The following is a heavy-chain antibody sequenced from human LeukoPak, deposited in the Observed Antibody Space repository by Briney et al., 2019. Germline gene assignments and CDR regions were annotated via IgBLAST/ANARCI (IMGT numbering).Heavy chain of an antibody. Sequence: GASVKVSCKASGYTFTSYGISWVRQAPGQGLEWMGWISAYNGNTNYAQKLQGRVTMTTDTSTSTAYMELRSLRSDDTAVYYCARDHPPIVVPAAISYYYYGMDVWGQGTTVTVSS. CDR1: GYTFTSYG. D-gene: IGHD2-2*01. J-gene: IGHJ6*02. V-gene: IGHV1-18*01. CDR2: ISAYNGNT. CDR3: ARDHPPIVVPAAISYYYYGMDV.